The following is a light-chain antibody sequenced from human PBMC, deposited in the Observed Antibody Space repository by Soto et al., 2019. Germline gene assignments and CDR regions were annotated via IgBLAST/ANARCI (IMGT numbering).Light chain of an antibody. J-gene: IGLJ3*02. CDR3: AAWDDILDGHV. CDR2: HDD. CDR1: SSNIGENY. V-gene: IGLV1-36*01. Sequence: QSVLPQPPSVSAAPRQRVTISCSGSSSNIGENYVNWYQQLPGKAPKLLIYHDDLLSAGVSDRFSGSKSGTSASLAISDLQSEDEADYYWAAWDDILDGHVFGGVTKLTVL.